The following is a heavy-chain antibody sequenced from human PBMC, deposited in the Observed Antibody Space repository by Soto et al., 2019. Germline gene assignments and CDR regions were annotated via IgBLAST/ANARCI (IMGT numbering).Heavy chain of an antibody. D-gene: IGHD3-3*01. V-gene: IGHV4-31*03. CDR3: ARVGMEWLFQYYFDY. CDR1: GGSISSGGYY. Sequence: PSETLSLTCTVSGGSISSGGYYWSWIRQHPGKGLEWIGYIYYSGSTYYNPSLKSRVTISVDTSKNQFSLKLSSVTAADTAVYYCARVGMEWLFQYYFDYWGQGTLVTVSS. J-gene: IGHJ4*02. CDR2: IYYSGST.